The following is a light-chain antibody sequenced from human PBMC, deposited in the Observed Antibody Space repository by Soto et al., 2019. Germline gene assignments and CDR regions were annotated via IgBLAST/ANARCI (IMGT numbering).Light chain of an antibody. V-gene: IGKV3-20*01. Sequence: EIMLTQSPGTLSLSPGERATLSCRASQSISTNSLAWYQHKPGQAPRLLIYATSTRATGIPDRFSGSGSGTDFTLTISRLEPEDFAVYYCQRNSFRQGTRLEFK. CDR2: ATS. CDR1: QSISTNS. CDR3: QRNS. J-gene: IGKJ2*01.